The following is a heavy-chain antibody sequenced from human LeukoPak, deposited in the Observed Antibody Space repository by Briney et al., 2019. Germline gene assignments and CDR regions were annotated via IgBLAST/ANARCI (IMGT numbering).Heavy chain of an antibody. J-gene: IGHJ4*02. CDR2: ISGSGGST. CDR1: GFTFSSYA. V-gene: IGHV3-23*01. CDR3: AKDRLSYYDFWSGYPYYFDY. Sequence: KSGGSLRLSCAASGFTFSSYAMSWVRQAPGKGLEWVSAISGSGGSTYYADSVKGRFTISRDNSKNTLYLQMNSLRAEDTAVYYCAKDRLSYYDFWSGYPYYFDYWGQGTLVTVSS. D-gene: IGHD3-3*01.